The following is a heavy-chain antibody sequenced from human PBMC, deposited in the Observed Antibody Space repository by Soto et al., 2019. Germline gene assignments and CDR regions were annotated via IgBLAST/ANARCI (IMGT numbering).Heavy chain of an antibody. Sequence: ASVKVSCKASGGTFSSYAMSWVRQAPGQGLEWMGGIIPIFGTANYAQKFQGRVTITADKSTSTAYMELSSLRSEDTAVYYCASTVVDISAFDIWGQGTMVTV. CDR2: IIPIFGTA. CDR1: GGTFSSYA. D-gene: IGHD5-12*01. V-gene: IGHV1-69*06. CDR3: ASTVVDISAFDI. J-gene: IGHJ3*02.